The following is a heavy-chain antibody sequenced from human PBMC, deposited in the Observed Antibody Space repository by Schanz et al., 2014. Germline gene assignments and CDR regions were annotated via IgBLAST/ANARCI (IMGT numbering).Heavy chain of an antibody. CDR2: INSRSNFI. V-gene: IGHV3-21*01. J-gene: IGHJ3*02. D-gene: IGHD5-12*01. Sequence: EAQLLESGGGFVQPGGSLRLSCVASGVTFSSYAMSWVRQASGKGLEWVSSINSRSNFIYYADSVKGRFTISRDNAKNSLYLQMNSLRAEDTAVYYCAGAVATIRADSFDIWGQGTMVAGSS. CDR1: GVTFSSYA. CDR3: AGAVATIRADSFDI.